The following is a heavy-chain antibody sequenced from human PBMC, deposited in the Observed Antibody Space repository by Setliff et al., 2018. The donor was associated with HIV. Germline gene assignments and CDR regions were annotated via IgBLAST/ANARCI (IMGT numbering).Heavy chain of an antibody. CDR3: AKDRRVGATSLSAFDI. D-gene: IGHD1-26*01. J-gene: IGHJ3*02. CDR1: GGSISSSNW. Sequence: SETLSLTCAVSGGSISSSNWWSWVRQPPGKGLEWIGEIYHTGRTNYNPSLKSRVTISVDKSKNQFSLTLSSVTAADTAVYYCAKDRRVGATSLSAFDIWGQVTMVTVSS. V-gene: IGHV4-4*02. CDR2: IYHTGRT.